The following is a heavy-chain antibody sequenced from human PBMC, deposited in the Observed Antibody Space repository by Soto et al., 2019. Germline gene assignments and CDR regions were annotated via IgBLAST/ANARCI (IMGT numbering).Heavy chain of an antibody. CDR3: ASSIAAAQRDYYYGMDV. Sequence: ETLSLTCTVSGGSISSYYWSWIRQPAGKGLEWIGRIYTSGSTNYNPSLKSRVTMSVDTSKNQFSLKLSSVTAADTAVYYCASSIAAAQRDYYYGMDVWGQGTTVTVSS. V-gene: IGHV4-4*07. CDR2: IYTSGST. CDR1: GGSISSYY. D-gene: IGHD6-13*01. J-gene: IGHJ6*02.